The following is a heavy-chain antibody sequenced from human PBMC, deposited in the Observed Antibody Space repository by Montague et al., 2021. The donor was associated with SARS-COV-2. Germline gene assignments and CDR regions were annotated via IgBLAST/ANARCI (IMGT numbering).Heavy chain of an antibody. CDR2: IYYSGNT. J-gene: IGHJ3*02. CDR3: ARLPPYRFNSNGHYYNAVDI. D-gene: IGHD3-22*01. CDR1: GGSISSSGYY. V-gene: IGHV4-39*01. Sequence: SETLSLTCTVSGGSISSSGYYWGWIRQPPGKGLEWIGSIYYSGNTYYSPSLQSRVTISVDTSKNQFSLRLNSMTAAHTAVYYCARLPPYRFNSNGHYYNAVDIWGQGTMVTVSS.